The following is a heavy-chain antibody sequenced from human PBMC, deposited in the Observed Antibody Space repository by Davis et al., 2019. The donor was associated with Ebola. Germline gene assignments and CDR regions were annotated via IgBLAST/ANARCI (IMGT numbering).Heavy chain of an antibody. CDR1: GGSISSSNW. D-gene: IGHD1-26*01. CDR2: IYHSGST. J-gene: IGHJ6*02. Sequence: SETLSLTCAVSGGSISSSNWWSWVRQPPGKGLEWIGEIYHSGSTNYNPSLKSRVTISVDKSKNQFSLKLSSVTAADTAVYYCARDSPGSGSYYGSYYYYGMDVWGQGTTVTVSS. V-gene: IGHV4-4*02. CDR3: ARDSPGSGSYYGSYYYYGMDV.